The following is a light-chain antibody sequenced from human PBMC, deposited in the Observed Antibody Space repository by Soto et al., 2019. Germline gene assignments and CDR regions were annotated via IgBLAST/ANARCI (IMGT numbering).Light chain of an antibody. J-gene: IGKJ5*01. V-gene: IGKV3D-20*02. CDR1: QSVSSSY. CDR2: DAS. Sequence: VLSQSPGTLSLSPGERATLSCRASQSVSSSYLAWYQQKPGQAPRLLIYDASNRATGIPARFSGSGSGTDFTLTISSLEPEDFAVYYCQQRSNWPGTFGQGTRLEIK. CDR3: QQRSNWPGT.